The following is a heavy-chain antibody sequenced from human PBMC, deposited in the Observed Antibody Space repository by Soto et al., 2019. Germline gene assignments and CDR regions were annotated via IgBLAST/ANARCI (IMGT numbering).Heavy chain of an antibody. CDR3: AREVSSSSEGSYYYYYGMDV. CDR1: GGSISSSRYY. CDR2: IYYSGST. D-gene: IGHD6-6*01. J-gene: IGHJ6*02. V-gene: IGHV4-39*02. Sequence: PXETLSLSCTVSGGSISSSRYYWGWIRQPPGKVLEWIGSIYYSGSTYYNPSLKSRVTISVDTSKNQFSLKLSSVTAADTAVYYCAREVSSSSEGSYYYYYGMDVWGQGTTVTVSS.